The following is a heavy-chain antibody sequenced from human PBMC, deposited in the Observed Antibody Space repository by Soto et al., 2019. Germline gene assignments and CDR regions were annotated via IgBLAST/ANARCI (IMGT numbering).Heavy chain of an antibody. J-gene: IGHJ4*02. CDR2: ISAYNGNT. CDR1: GYTFTSYG. V-gene: IGHV1-18*01. D-gene: IGHD2-15*01. CDR3: ARDRRRYCSGGSCYPPFDY. Sequence: QVQLVQSGAEVKKPGASVKVSCKASGYTFTSYGISWVRQAPGQGLEWMGWISAYNGNTNYAQKLQGRVTMTTDTSTSTAYMELRSLRSDDTAVYYCARDRRRYCSGGSCYPPFDYWGQGTLVTVSS.